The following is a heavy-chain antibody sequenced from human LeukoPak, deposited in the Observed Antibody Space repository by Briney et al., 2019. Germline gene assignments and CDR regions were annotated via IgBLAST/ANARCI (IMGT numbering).Heavy chain of an antibody. V-gene: IGHV3-7*01. CDR3: ARKGITMVRGVRPFDY. Sequence: GGSLRLSCAASGFTFSSYWMSWVRQAPGKGLGWVANIKQDGSEKYYVDSVKGRFTISRDNAKNSLYLQMNSLRAEDTAVYYCARKGITMVRGVRPFDYWGQGTLVTVSS. D-gene: IGHD3-10*01. CDR1: GFTFSSYW. J-gene: IGHJ4*02. CDR2: IKQDGSEK.